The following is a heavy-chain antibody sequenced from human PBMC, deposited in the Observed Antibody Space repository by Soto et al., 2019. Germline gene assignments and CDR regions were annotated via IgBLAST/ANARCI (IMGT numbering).Heavy chain of an antibody. J-gene: IGHJ4*02. Sequence: GESLRLSYGASGFTFSTYAMSWVRQAPGKGVEWVSGISGSGGRTYYPDSVKGRFTISRDNSKNTLFLQMKNLRAEDKAVYFCSKQGTQDYFDYGGQGTLVTVSS. V-gene: IGHV3-23*01. CDR2: ISGSGGRT. CDR3: SKQGTQDYFDY. CDR1: GFTFSTYA.